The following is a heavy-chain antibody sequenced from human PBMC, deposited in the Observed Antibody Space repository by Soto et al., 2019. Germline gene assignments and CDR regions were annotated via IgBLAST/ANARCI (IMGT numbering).Heavy chain of an antibody. V-gene: IGHV1-18*04. CDR1: GYTFTGYY. D-gene: IGHD4-17*01. J-gene: IGHJ4*02. CDR3: ARVDDYGEYEPFDY. CDR2: ISAYNGNT. Sequence: ASVKVSCKASGYTFTGYYMHWVRQAPGQGLEWMGWISAYNGNTNYAQKLQGRVTMTTDTSTSTAYMELRSLRSDDTAVYYCARVDDYGEYEPFDYWGQGTLVTVSS.